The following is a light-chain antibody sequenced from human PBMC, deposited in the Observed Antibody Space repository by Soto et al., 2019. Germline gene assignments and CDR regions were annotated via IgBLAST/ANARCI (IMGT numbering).Light chain of an antibody. Sequence: QSVLTQPPSVSAAPGQTVTISCSGSSSNIGTYSVSWYQQLPGSAPKLLIHENNKRPSGIPDRFSGSKSGTSATLGITGLQAGDEADYYCGAWDGSLTGGVFGGGTKLTVL. V-gene: IGLV1-51*02. CDR2: ENN. CDR3: GAWDGSLTGGV. J-gene: IGLJ3*02. CDR1: SSNIGTYS.